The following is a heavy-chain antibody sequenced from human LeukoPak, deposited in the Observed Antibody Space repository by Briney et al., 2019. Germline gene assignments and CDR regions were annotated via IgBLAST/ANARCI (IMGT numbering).Heavy chain of an antibody. Sequence: SETLSLTCTVSGGSISSYYWSWIRQPPGKGLEWIGYIYYSGSTNYNPSLKSRVTISVDTSKNQFSLKLSSVTAADTAVYYCARAKNPANYYYYYMDVWGKGTTVTISS. D-gene: IGHD2-15*01. CDR2: IYYSGST. V-gene: IGHV4-59*01. CDR1: GGSISSYY. J-gene: IGHJ6*03. CDR3: ARAKNPANYYYYYMDV.